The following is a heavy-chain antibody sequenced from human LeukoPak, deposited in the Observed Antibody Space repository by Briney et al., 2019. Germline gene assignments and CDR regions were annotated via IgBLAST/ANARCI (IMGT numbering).Heavy chain of an antibody. V-gene: IGHV4-59*01. CDR2: IYDSGST. Sequence: SETLSLTCAVYGGSFSSYFWSWLRLPPGRGLEWIGYIYDSGSTNYNPSLSSRVTMSVDTSKNQFSLKLTSVTAADTAVYYCARGGHNVYDPFDYWGQGTQVTVSS. J-gene: IGHJ4*02. CDR3: ARGGHNVYDPFDY. D-gene: IGHD5/OR15-5a*01. CDR1: GGSFSSYF.